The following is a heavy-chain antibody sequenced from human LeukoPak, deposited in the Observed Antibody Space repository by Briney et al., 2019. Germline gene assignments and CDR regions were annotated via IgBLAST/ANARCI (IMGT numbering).Heavy chain of an antibody. J-gene: IGHJ4*02. CDR3: ARGSRIVATIKGFDY. D-gene: IGHD5-12*01. V-gene: IGHV1-69*06. CDR2: IIPIFGTA. Sequence: ASLKVSCKASGGTFSSYASSWVRQAPGQGLEWLGRIIPIFGTANYAQKFQGRVTITADKSPSTAYMELSSLRSEDTAVYYCARGSRIVATIKGFDYWGEGTLVTVSS. CDR1: GGTFSSYA.